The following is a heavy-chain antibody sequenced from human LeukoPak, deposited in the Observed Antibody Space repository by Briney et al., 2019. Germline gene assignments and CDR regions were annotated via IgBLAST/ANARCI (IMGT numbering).Heavy chain of an antibody. CDR3: ARERNYGDYGNAFDV. Sequence: ASVKVSCKASGYTFTDYYIHWMRQAPGQGLEWMGWINPKRGVTTYAQKFQGRVTMTRDTSITTAFMELTRLRSDDTTIYYCARERNYGDYGNAFDVWGQGTKVTVSS. D-gene: IGHD4-17*01. CDR2: INPKRGVT. V-gene: IGHV1-2*02. CDR1: GYTFTDYY. J-gene: IGHJ3*01.